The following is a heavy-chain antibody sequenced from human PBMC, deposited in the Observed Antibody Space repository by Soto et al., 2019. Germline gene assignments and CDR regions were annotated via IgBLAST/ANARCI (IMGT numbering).Heavy chain of an antibody. CDR2: IYYSGST. D-gene: IGHD5-12*01. Sequence: SETLSLTCTVSGGSISSGGYYWSWIRQHPAKGLEWIGYIYYSGSTYYNPSLKSRVTISVDTSKNQFSLKLSSVTAADTAVYYCARDRRLRRVESAFDIWGQGTMVTVSS. V-gene: IGHV4-31*03. CDR1: GGSISSGGYY. CDR3: ARDRRLRRVESAFDI. J-gene: IGHJ3*02.